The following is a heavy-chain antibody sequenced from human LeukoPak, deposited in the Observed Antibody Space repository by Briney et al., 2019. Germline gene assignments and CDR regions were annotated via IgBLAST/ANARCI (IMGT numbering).Heavy chain of an antibody. CDR2: INPDSGGT. CDR3: ARTEMASGYYFDY. CDR1: GYTFTDYY. Sequence: GASVKVSCKASGYTFTDYYMHWVRQAPGQGFEWMGWINPDSGGTNYAQKFQGRVTMTRDTSISTAYMELSRLRSDDTAVYYCARTEMASGYYFDYWGQGTLVTVSS. V-gene: IGHV1-2*02. J-gene: IGHJ4*02. D-gene: IGHD5-24*01.